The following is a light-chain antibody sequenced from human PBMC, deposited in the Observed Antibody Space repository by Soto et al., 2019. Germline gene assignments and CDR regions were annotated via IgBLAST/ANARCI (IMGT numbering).Light chain of an antibody. Sequence: EIVMTQSPATLSVSPGERATLSCRASQSVSSNLAWYQQKPGQAPRLLIYGGSSRATGIPDRFSGSGAGTDFTLTISRLEPEDSAVYYCQQYGSSPWTFGQGTKVEIK. J-gene: IGKJ1*01. CDR1: QSVSSN. CDR2: GGS. V-gene: IGKV3-20*01. CDR3: QQYGSSPWT.